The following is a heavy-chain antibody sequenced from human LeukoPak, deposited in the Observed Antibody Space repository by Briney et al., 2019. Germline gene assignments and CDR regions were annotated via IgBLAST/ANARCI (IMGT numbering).Heavy chain of an antibody. D-gene: IGHD3-22*01. CDR3: ARGMFDNSGHYYYFYYALDV. V-gene: IGHV1-8*01. CDR2: MNAKSGHT. CDR1: GYTFTSYH. Sequence: ASVKVSCKASGYTFTSYHTDWVRQAPGQGPEWMGWMNAKSGHTGYAQNLEGRVTMTRDTSTNTAYMELRSLRSEDTAVYFCARGMFDNSGHYYYFYYALDVWGQGTTVTVSS. J-gene: IGHJ6*02.